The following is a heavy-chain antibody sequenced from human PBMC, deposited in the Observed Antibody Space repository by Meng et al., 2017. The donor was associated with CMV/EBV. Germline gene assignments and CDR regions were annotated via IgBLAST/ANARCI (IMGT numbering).Heavy chain of an antibody. CDR1: GGTFSSYA. J-gene: IGHJ4*02. CDR2: IIPIFGTA. V-gene: IGHV1-69*12. D-gene: IGHD2-21*02. CDR3: AVTYCGGDCYLGSSDY. Sequence: QVQLVQSGAEVKKPRSSVKVSCMASGGTFSSYAISWVRQAPGRGLEWMGGIIPIFGTANYAQKFQGRVTITADESTSTAYMELSSLRSEDTAVYYCAVTYCGGDCYLGSSDYWGQGTLVTVSS.